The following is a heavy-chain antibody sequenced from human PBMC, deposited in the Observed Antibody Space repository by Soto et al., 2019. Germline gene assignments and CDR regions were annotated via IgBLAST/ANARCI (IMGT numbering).Heavy chain of an antibody. CDR2: IYYSGST. CDR3: ARARYFSSTSCYRGLLAP. J-gene: IGHJ5*02. CDR1: SGSISSYY. Sequence: PSETLSLTCTVSSGSISSYYWSWIRQPPGKGLEWIGYIYYSGSTNYNPSLKSRVTISVDTSKNQFSLKLSSVTAADTAVYYCARARYFSSTSCYRGLLAPSAQRTPVPVSS. D-gene: IGHD2-2*01. V-gene: IGHV4-59*01.